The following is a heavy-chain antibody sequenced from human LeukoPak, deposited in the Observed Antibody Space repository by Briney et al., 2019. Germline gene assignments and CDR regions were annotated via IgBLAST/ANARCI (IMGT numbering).Heavy chain of an antibody. D-gene: IGHD6-19*01. J-gene: IGHJ4*02. CDR2: IQSDGSVE. CDR3: ARIPRGSGWSFLDF. V-gene: IGHV3-7*01. CDR1: RVSSSSYW. Sequence: GGSLRLSCAVSRVSSSSYWMSWVRQAPGKGLEWVANIQSDGSVEQYVDSVKGRLTISRDNAKNSLYLQMNSLRAEDTAVYYCARIPRGSGWSFLDFWGQGTLVTVTS.